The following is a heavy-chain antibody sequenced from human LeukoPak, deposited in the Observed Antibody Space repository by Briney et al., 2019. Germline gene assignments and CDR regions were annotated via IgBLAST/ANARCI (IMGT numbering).Heavy chain of an antibody. Sequence: GGSLRLSCAASGFTFSSYGIHWVRQAPGKGLGWVAFIRYDGSNKYYADSVKGRFTISRDNSKNTLYLQMNSLRAEDTAVYYCAKDIRRGYNYGYDQFAYWGQGTLVTVSS. CDR2: IRYDGSNK. J-gene: IGHJ4*02. V-gene: IGHV3-30*02. D-gene: IGHD5-18*01. CDR3: AKDIRRGYNYGYDQFAY. CDR1: GFTFSSYG.